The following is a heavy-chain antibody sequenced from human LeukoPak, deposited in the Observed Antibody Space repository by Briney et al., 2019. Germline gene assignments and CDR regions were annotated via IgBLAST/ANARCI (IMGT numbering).Heavy chain of an antibody. CDR3: RGALTYYDILTGYWVYFDY. CDR2: IRYDGSNK. D-gene: IGHD3-9*01. V-gene: IGHV3-30*02. CDR1: GFTFSSYA. J-gene: IGHJ4*02. Sequence: GGSLRLSCAASGFTFSSYAMSWVRQAPGKGLEWVAFIRYDGSNKYYADSVKGRFTISRDNTKNTLYLQMNSLRAEDTAVYYCRGALTYYDILTGYWVYFDYWGQGTLVTVSS.